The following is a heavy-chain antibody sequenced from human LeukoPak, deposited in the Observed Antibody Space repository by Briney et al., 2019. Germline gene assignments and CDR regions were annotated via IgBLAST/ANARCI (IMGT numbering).Heavy chain of an antibody. Sequence: SVKVSCKASGGTFSSYAISWVRQAPGQGLEWMGGIIPIFGTANYAQKFQGRVTITADESTSTAYMELSSLRSEDTAVYYCARGGYTYYYDSSGYFHYWGQGTLVTVSS. CDR1: GGTFSSYA. CDR3: ARGGYTYYYDSSGYFHY. D-gene: IGHD3-22*01. CDR2: IIPIFGTA. J-gene: IGHJ4*02. V-gene: IGHV1-69*13.